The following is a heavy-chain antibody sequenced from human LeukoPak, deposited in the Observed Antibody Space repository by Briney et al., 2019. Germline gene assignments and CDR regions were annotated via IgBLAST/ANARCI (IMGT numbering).Heavy chain of an antibody. Sequence: ASVKVSCKASGYTFTGYYMHWVRQAPGQGLEWMGWINPNSGGTNYAQKRQGRVTMTRDTSSSTASMELSRRRYDGTAVYYCARVRTKFDYWGQGTLVTVSS. CDR2: INPNSGGT. J-gene: IGHJ4*02. D-gene: IGHD4-17*01. V-gene: IGHV1-2*02. CDR1: GYTFTGYY. CDR3: ARVRTKFDY.